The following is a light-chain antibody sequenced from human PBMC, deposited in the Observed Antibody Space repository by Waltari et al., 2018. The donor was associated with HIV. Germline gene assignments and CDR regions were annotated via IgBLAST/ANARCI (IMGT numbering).Light chain of an antibody. CDR2: DVT. CDR1: SPGFSAYNH. J-gene: IGLJ2*01. Sequence: QSTLTQPASVSGSPGQSMTISCFGSSPGFSAYNHVSWFQHRPGAAPKLLIYDVTTRPSGISSRFSGSKSGSTVSLTMSGLQAEDEADYYCCSYTSPTTLDVIFGGGTKLTVL. CDR3: CSYTSPTTLDVI. V-gene: IGLV2-14*03.